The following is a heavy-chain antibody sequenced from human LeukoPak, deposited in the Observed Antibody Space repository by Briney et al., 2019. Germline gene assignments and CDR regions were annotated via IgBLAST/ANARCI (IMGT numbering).Heavy chain of an antibody. CDR1: GGSISSYY. D-gene: IGHD6-13*01. Sequence: PSETLSLTCTVSGGSISSYYWSWIRQPPGKGLEWIGEINHSGSTNYNPSLKSRVTISVDTSKNQFSLKLSSVTAADTAVYYCARGGPQAAAADYYYYGMDVWAKGPRSPSP. CDR3: ARGGPQAAAADYYYYGMDV. CDR2: INHSGST. J-gene: IGHJ6*02. V-gene: IGHV4-34*01.